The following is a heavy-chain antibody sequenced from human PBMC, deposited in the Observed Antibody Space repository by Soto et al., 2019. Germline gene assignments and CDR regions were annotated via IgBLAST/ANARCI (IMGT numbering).Heavy chain of an antibody. J-gene: IGHJ4*02. Sequence: QVQLVESGGGVVQPGRSLRLSCAASGFTFSTYGMHWVRQAPGKGLEWVAVMWHEGSNKYYTDSVKGRFTISRDNSKNTLYLQMNSLRAEDTAVYYCARDPPEDSGGYLAFDYWGQGTLVTVSS. V-gene: IGHV3-33*01. D-gene: IGHD3-22*01. CDR1: GFTFSTYG. CDR3: ARDPPEDSGGYLAFDY. CDR2: MWHEGSNK.